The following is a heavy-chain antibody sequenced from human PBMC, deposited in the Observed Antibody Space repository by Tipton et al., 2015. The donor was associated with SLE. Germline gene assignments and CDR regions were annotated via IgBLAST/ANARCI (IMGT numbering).Heavy chain of an antibody. CDR1: GYTFTNYG. CDR2: ISGYRGQS. J-gene: IGHJ4*02. V-gene: IGHV1-18*01. D-gene: IGHD3/OR15-3a*01. CDR3: ARDSGLFYFDS. Sequence: QSGAEVKTPGAPVKVSCETSGYTFTNYGVSWVRQAPGLGLEWMGWISGYRGQSKYAEKFQGRLTMTTDTSAGIAYMELRSLRSDDTAVYYCARDSGLFYFDSWGQGTLVTASS.